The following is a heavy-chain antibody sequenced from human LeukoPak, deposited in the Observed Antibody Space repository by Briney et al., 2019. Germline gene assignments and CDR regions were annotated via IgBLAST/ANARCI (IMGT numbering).Heavy chain of an antibody. D-gene: IGHD3-10*01. CDR3: ARDHISGKDDRNFDY. CDR1: VYRFSEYY. CDR2: MNPKTGVT. J-gene: IGHJ4*02. Sequence: GAALRVSSKDPVYRFSEYYMFWVPPAPGQGRGWVGWMNPKTGVTSYAQKFQGRVTVTTDTSIITLYMELHSLPSDDTAVYYCARDHISGKDDRNFDYWGQGTLVTVSS. V-gene: IGHV1-2*02.